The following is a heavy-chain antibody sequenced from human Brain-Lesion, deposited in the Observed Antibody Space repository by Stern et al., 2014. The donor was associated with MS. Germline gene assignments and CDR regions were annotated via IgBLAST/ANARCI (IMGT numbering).Heavy chain of an antibody. D-gene: IGHD1-26*01. CDR2: IYYSGFT. CDR3: ARHDSVPRPSQLYSARDRGPGYFDY. V-gene: IGHV4-39*01. J-gene: IGHJ4*02. Sequence: QVQLLQPGPGLVKPSETLSLTCTVSGGSISSSTYYWAWIRQPPGKGLEWIGNIYYSGFTYYNPSLKSRVTISVDMSKNQFSLKLSSVTAADTAIYYCARHDSVPRPSQLYSARDRGPGYFDYWGQGTLVTVSS. CDR1: GGSISSSTYY.